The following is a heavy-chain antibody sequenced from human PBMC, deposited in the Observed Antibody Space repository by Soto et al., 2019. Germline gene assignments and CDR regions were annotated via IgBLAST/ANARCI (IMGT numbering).Heavy chain of an antibody. D-gene: IGHD3-10*01. V-gene: IGHV3-43*01. CDR2: ITWDGKGT. CDR1: GFTFDDCT. CDR3: AKDSRGTYAPYNWFDS. Sequence: PGGSLRLSCVTSGFTFDDCTMHWVRQAPGKGLEWVSYITWDGKGTFYSDSVKGRFTVSRDNSRNSLFLEMNSLTTEDTAFYFCAKDSRGTYAPYNWFDSWGQGTPVTVSS. J-gene: IGHJ5*01.